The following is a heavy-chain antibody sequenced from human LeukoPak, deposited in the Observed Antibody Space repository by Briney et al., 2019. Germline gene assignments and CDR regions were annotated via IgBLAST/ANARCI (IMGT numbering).Heavy chain of an antibody. CDR2: VYYSGST. V-gene: IGHV4-59*01. J-gene: IGHJ6*03. Sequence: SETLSLTCTVSGGSISSYYWNWIRQPPGKGLEWIGYVYYSGSTNYNPSLKSRVTISVDTSKNQFSLQLSSVTAADTAVYYCARVDYYDSSGYSDYYYYMDVWGKGTTVTISS. CDR1: GGSISSYY. D-gene: IGHD3-22*01. CDR3: ARVDYYDSSGYSDYYYYMDV.